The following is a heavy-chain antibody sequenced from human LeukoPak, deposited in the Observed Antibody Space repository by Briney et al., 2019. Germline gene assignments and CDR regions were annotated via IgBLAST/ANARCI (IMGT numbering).Heavy chain of an antibody. CDR3: ARVGPYYDFSRYYLDY. Sequence: ASVKVSCKASGYTFTCYYMHWVRQAPGQGLEWMGWINPNSGGTNYAQKFQGRVTMTRDTSISTAYMELSRLRSDDTAVYYCARVGPYYDFSRYYLDYWGQGTLVTVSS. D-gene: IGHD3-3*01. CDR2: INPNSGGT. J-gene: IGHJ4*02. CDR1: GYTFTCYY. V-gene: IGHV1-2*02.